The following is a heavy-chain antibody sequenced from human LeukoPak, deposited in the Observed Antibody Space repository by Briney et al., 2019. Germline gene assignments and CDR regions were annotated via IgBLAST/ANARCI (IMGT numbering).Heavy chain of an antibody. Sequence: SETLSLTCTVSGGSISSYYWSWIRQPPGKGLEWIGEINHSGSTNYNPSLKSRVTISVDTSKNQFSLKLSSVTAADTAVYYCARGRYSSSWYVVRYFDYWGQGTLVTVSS. CDR1: GGSISSYY. J-gene: IGHJ4*02. V-gene: IGHV4-34*01. D-gene: IGHD6-13*01. CDR2: INHSGST. CDR3: ARGRYSSSWYVVRYFDY.